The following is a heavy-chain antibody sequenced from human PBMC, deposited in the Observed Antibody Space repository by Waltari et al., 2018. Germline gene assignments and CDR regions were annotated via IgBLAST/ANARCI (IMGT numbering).Heavy chain of an antibody. CDR3: VKENWNYAALGPLDY. V-gene: IGHV3-43*01. D-gene: IGHD1-7*01. Sequence: EVQLVESGGVVVQPGGSLRLSCAASGFTFDDYTMHWVRQAPGKGLEWVSLISWDGGSTYYADSVKGRFTISRDNSKNSLYLQMNSLRTEDTALYYCVKENWNYAALGPLDYWGQGTLVTVSS. CDR1: GFTFDDYT. J-gene: IGHJ4*02. CDR2: ISWDGGST.